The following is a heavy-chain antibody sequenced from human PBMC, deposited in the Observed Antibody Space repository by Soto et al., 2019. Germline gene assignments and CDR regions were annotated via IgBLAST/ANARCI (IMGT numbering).Heavy chain of an antibody. CDR2: ISWNSGSI. D-gene: IGHD6-19*01. CDR1: GFTFDDYA. V-gene: IGHV3-9*01. CDR3: AKDGQWLAPYHYYGMDV. Sequence: GGSLRLSCAASGFTFDDYAMHWVRQAPGKGLEWVSGISWNSGSIGYADSVKGRFTISRDNAKNSLYLQMNSLRAEDTALYYCAKDGQWLAPYHYYGMDVSGQGTTVTGSS. J-gene: IGHJ6*02.